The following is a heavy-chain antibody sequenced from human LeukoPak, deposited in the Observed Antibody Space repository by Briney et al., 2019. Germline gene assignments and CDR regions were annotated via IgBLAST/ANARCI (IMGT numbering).Heavy chain of an antibody. D-gene: IGHD3-3*01. CDR1: GGSISSSSYY. CDR3: ARDLYYDFWSGYFDY. CDR2: IYYSGST. V-gene: IGHV4-39*07. J-gene: IGHJ4*02. Sequence: TSETLSLTCTVSGGSISSSSYYWGWIRQPPGKGLEWIGSIYYSGSTYYNPSLKSRVTISVDTSKNQFSLKLSSVTAADTAVYYCARDLYYDFWSGYFDYWGQGTLVTVSS.